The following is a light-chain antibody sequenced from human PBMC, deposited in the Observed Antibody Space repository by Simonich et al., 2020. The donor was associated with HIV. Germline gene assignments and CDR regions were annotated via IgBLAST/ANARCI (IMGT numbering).Light chain of an antibody. CDR2: GTS. Sequence: EILMTQSPATLSVSTGERATLSCRASQSVSSNLAWYQPKPGQAPRLVIYGTSTRATGIPARFSGSGSGTEFTLTISSMQSEDFAVYYCQQYDNWPLTFGPGTKVDIK. J-gene: IGKJ3*01. CDR1: QSVSSN. V-gene: IGKV3-15*01. CDR3: QQYDNWPLT.